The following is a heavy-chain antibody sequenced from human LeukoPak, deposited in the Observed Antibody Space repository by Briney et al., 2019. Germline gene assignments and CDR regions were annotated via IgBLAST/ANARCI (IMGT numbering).Heavy chain of an antibody. CDR3: AKDRGNIAAAGTELDY. Sequence: GGSLRLSCAASGFTFDDYAMHWVRQAPGKGLEWVSGISWNSGSIGYADSVKGRFTTSRDNAKNSLYLQMNSLRAEDTALYYCAKDRGNIAAAGTELDYWGQGTLVTVSS. CDR1: GFTFDDYA. V-gene: IGHV3-9*01. J-gene: IGHJ4*02. CDR2: ISWNSGSI. D-gene: IGHD6-13*01.